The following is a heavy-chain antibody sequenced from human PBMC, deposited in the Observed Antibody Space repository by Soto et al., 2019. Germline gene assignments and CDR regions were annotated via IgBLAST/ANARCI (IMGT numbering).Heavy chain of an antibody. V-gene: IGHV3-23*01. CDR3: AKDLYYYDSSGPGVFDY. CDR2: ISGSGGST. CDR1: GFTFSSYA. J-gene: IGHJ4*02. Sequence: GGSLRLSCAASGFTFSSYAMSWVRQAPGKGLEWVSAISGSGGSTYYADSVKGRFTISRDNSKNTLYLQMNSLRAEDTAVYYCAKDLYYYDSSGPGVFDYWGQRTPVTAPQ. D-gene: IGHD3-22*01.